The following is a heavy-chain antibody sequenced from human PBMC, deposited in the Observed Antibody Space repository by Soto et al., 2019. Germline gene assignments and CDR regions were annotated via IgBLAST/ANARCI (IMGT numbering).Heavy chain of an antibody. CDR3: ARLPHPGIAVAGTVY. Sequence: EVLLVESGGGLVQPGGSLRLSCAASGFTFITYWMSWVRQAPGKGLEWVANIKQDGSKQFYVDSVKGRFTISRGNAKNSLSLQMNSLRPEDTAVYFGARLPHPGIAVAGTVYWGQGTLVTVSS. CDR1: GFTFITYW. D-gene: IGHD6-19*01. V-gene: IGHV3-7*05. J-gene: IGHJ4*02. CDR2: IKQDGSKQ.